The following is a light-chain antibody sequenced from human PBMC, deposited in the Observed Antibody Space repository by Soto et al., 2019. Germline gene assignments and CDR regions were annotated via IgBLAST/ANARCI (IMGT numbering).Light chain of an antibody. CDR2: EVT. J-gene: IGLJ2*01. CDR1: ISDVGAYDY. V-gene: IGLV2-8*01. CDR3: SSYSRSNKSVV. Sequence: QSALTQPPSASGSRGQSVTLSCSGTISDVGAYDYVSWYQQHPGKAPKLIIYEVTKRPSGVPDRFSGSKSAYTASLTVSGLHADDDDDDYFSSYSRSNKSVVFGGGTKVTVL.